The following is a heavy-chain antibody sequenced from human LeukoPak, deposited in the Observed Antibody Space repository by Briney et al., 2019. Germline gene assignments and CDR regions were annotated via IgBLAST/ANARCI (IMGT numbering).Heavy chain of an antibody. Sequence: GGSLRLSCAASGFTFSSYGMSWVRQAPGKGLEWVSSISGSGGSTYYADSVKGRFTISRDNSKNTLYLQMNSLRAEDTAVYYCARPMITFGGVIVLNAFDIWGQGTMVTVSS. CDR3: ARPMITFGGVIVLNAFDI. CDR1: GFTFSSYG. J-gene: IGHJ3*02. CDR2: ISGSGGST. D-gene: IGHD3-16*02. V-gene: IGHV3-23*01.